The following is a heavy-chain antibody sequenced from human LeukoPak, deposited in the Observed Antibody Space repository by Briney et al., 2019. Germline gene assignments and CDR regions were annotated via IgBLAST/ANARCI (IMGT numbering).Heavy chain of an antibody. D-gene: IGHD1-26*01. CDR3: ASGANMDV. CDR2: INQSASEK. J-gene: IGHJ6*03. V-gene: IGHV3-7*01. Sequence: GGSLRLSCAASGFTFSRSCMYWVRQAPGKGLEWVANINQSASEKNYVGSVRGRFTISRDNAKHSLYLQMNSLRAEDTAVYYCASGANMDVWGKGTTVTVSS. CDR1: GFTFSRSC.